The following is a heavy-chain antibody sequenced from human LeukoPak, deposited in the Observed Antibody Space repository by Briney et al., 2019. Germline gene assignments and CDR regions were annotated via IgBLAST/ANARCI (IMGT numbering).Heavy chain of an antibody. D-gene: IGHD1-26*01. CDR1: GFTFSSYG. CDR3: AKEFTGGGWEPTDY. Sequence: GGSLRLSCAASGFTFSSYGMHWVRQAPGKGLEWVAFIRYDGSNKYYADSVKGRFTISRDSSKNTLYLQMNSLRTEDTAVYYCAKEFTGGGWEPTDYWGQGTLVTVSS. J-gene: IGHJ4*02. V-gene: IGHV3-30*02. CDR2: IRYDGSNK.